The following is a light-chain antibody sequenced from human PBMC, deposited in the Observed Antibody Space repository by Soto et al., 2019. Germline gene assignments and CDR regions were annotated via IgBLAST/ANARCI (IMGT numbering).Light chain of an antibody. CDR1: QSVSNN. V-gene: IGKV3-15*01. CDR3: QQYNNWPPIT. CDR2: YAS. J-gene: IGKJ5*01. Sequence: EIMMTQSPATLSVSPGERATLSCRASQSVSNNLAWYQQKPGQAPRLLIYYASTRATGIPARFSGSGSGTEFTLPISSLRSEDFALYYCQQYNNWPPITFGQGTQLEIK.